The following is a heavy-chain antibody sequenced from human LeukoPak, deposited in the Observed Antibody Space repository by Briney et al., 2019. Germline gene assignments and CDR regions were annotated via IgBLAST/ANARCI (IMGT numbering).Heavy chain of an antibody. J-gene: IGHJ4*02. V-gene: IGHV1-8*01. Sequence: ASVKVSCKASGYTFTSYDINWVRQATGQGLEWMGWMNPNSGNTGYAQKFQGRVTMTRNTSISTAYMELSSLRSEDTAVYYCATDSGSYDFWSGYSDQNFDYWGQGTLVTVSS. CDR2: MNPNSGNT. CDR1: GYTFTSYD. CDR3: ATDSGSYDFWSGYSDQNFDY. D-gene: IGHD3-3*01.